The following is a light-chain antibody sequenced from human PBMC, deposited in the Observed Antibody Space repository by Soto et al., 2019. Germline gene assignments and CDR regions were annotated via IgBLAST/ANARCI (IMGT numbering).Light chain of an antibody. CDR1: QGLGTN. V-gene: IGKV3-20*01. J-gene: IGKJ1*01. CDR3: QQYGSAPWT. CDR2: AES. Sequence: VTTQSPATLSVSPGERSTLSFRASQGLGTNLAWYQQKPGQAPRLLIYAESTRATGVPGRFSGSGSGTDGTLTISRLEPEELAVYYCQQYGSAPWTFGQGTKVDIK.